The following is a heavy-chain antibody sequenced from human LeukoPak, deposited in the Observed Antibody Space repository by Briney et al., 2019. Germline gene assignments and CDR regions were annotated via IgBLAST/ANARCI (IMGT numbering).Heavy chain of an antibody. Sequence: GGSLRLSCAASGFTFSSYSMNWVRQAPGKGLEWVSSISSSSSYIYYADSVKGRFTISRDNAKNSLYLQTNSLRAEDTAVYYCARDRGGRDGSYYFDYWGQGTLVTVSS. CDR1: GFTFSSYS. CDR3: ARDRGGRDGSYYFDY. D-gene: IGHD5-24*01. J-gene: IGHJ4*02. CDR2: ISSSSSYI. V-gene: IGHV3-21*01.